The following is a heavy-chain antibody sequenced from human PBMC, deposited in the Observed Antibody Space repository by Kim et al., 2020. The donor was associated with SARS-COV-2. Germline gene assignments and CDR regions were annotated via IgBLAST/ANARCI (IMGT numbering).Heavy chain of an antibody. D-gene: IGHD6-13*01. CDR1: GGSISSSNW. CDR2: IYHSGST. Sequence: SETLSLTCAVSGGSISSSNWWSWVRQPPGKGLEWIGEIYHSGSTNYNPSLKSRVTISVDKSKNQFSLKLSSVTAADTAVYYCARDNRRMYSHHGEFDYWGQGTLVTVSS. CDR3: ARDNRRMYSHHGEFDY. V-gene: IGHV4-4*02. J-gene: IGHJ4*02.